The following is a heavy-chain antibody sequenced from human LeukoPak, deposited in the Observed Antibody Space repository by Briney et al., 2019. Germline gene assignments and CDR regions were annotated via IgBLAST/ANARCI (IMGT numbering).Heavy chain of an antibody. J-gene: IGHJ3*02. Sequence: GGSLRLSCAASGFTFSSYAMSWVRQAPGKGLEWVSAISGSGGSTYYSDSVKGRFTISRDNAKSSLFLQMDSLRAEDTAVYYCARRIGGRWFFDIWGQGTLITVSS. D-gene: IGHD4-23*01. CDR1: GFTFSSYA. CDR2: ISGSGGST. V-gene: IGHV3-23*01. CDR3: ARRIGGRWFFDI.